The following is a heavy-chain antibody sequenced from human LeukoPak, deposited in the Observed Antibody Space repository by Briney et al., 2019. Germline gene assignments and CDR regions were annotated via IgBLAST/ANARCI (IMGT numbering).Heavy chain of an antibody. CDR3: ATSHYYDSSGYYPFDY. Sequence: GESLKISCKGSGYSFTSYWIGWVRQMPGKGLEWMGIIYPGDSDTRYSPSFQGQVTISADKSISTAYLRWSSLKASDTAMYYCATSHYYDSSGYYPFDYWGQGTLVTVSS. CDR1: GYSFTSYW. CDR2: IYPGDSDT. J-gene: IGHJ4*02. V-gene: IGHV5-51*01. D-gene: IGHD3-22*01.